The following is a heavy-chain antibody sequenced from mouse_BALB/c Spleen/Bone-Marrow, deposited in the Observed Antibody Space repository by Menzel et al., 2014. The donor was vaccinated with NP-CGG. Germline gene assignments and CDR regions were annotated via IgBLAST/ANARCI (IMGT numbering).Heavy chain of an antibody. Sequence: EVQLVESGPSLVKPSQSLSLTCSVTGYSITSGYYWHWIRQFPGNKLEWMGYISYDGSNNYNPSLKNRISITRDTSKNQFFLKLNSVTTEDTATYYCAYYGRSYGWFAYWGQGNLGTGSA. D-gene: IGHD1-1*01. J-gene: IGHJ3*01. CDR2: ISYDGSN. CDR3: AYYGRSYGWFAY. CDR1: GYSITSGYY. V-gene: IGHV3-6*02.